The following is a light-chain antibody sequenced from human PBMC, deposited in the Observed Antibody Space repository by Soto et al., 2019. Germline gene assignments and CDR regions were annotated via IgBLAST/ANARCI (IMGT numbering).Light chain of an antibody. Sequence: DIQMTQSPSSLSASVGDRVTITCRASESISTWLAWYQQKPGKAPKLLIYGASSLESGVPPRFSGDGSGTEFTLTISSLQRDDFGIYYCQQYDYSRSFGQGTKVDIK. CDR2: GAS. J-gene: IGKJ1*01. CDR3: QQYDYSRS. V-gene: IGKV1-5*03. CDR1: ESISTW.